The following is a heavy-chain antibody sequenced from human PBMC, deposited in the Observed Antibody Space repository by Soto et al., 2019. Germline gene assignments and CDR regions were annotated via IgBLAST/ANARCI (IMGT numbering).Heavy chain of an antibody. CDR1: GISITSSY. Sequence: SETLSLTCTVSGISITSSYWNWFRQSPGKGLEWIGQISDRGDINYNPPLESRAAISTDNSKNQVSLTLTAVNAADTAVYFCARGRHWFGPWGQGTLVTVSS. V-gene: IGHV4-59*08. CDR3: ARGRHWFGP. J-gene: IGHJ5*02. CDR2: ISDRGDI.